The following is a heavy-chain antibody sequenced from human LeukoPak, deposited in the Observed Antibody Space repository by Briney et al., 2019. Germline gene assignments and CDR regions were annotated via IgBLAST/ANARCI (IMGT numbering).Heavy chain of an antibody. J-gene: IGHJ6*02. V-gene: IGHV3-30*18. CDR2: ISYDGSNK. CDR1: GFTFSSYG. D-gene: IGHD2-2*01. Sequence: GGSLRLSCVASGFTFSSYGMHWVRQAPGKGLEWVAVISYDGSNKYYADSVKGRFTISRDNSKNTLYLQMNSLRAEDTAVYYCAKDGGSSTSYYYYGMDVWGQGTTVTVSS. CDR3: AKDGGSSTSYYYYGMDV.